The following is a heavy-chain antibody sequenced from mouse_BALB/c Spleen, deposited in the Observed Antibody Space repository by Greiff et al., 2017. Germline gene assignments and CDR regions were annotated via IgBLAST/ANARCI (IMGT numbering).Heavy chain of an antibody. CDR2: ISYDGSN. V-gene: IGHV3-6*02. Sequence: ESGPGLVKPSQSLSLTCSVTGYSITSGYYWYWIRQFPGNKLECMGYISYDGSNNYNPSLKNRISITRDTSKNQFFLKLNSVTTEDTATYYCARYYGSRELYYAMDYWGQGTSVTVSS. CDR1: GYSITSGYY. D-gene: IGHD1-1*01. J-gene: IGHJ4*01. CDR3: ARYYGSRELYYAMDY.